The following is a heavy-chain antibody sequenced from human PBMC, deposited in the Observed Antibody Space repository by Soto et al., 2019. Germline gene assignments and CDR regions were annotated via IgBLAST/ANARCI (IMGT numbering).Heavy chain of an antibody. Sequence: PGGSLRLSCAASGFTFSSYAMHWVRQAPGKGLEWVAVISYDGSNKYYAVSVKGRFTISRDNSKNTLYLQMNSLRAEDTAVYYCASPGYSRKNERNYYYGMDVWGQGTTVTVSS. CDR2: ISYDGSNK. J-gene: IGHJ6*02. D-gene: IGHD6-13*01. V-gene: IGHV3-30-3*01. CDR3: ASPGYSRKNERNYYYGMDV. CDR1: GFTFSSYA.